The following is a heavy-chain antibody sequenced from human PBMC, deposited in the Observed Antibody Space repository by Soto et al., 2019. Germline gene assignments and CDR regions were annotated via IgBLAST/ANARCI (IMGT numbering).Heavy chain of an antibody. J-gene: IGHJ4*02. CDR3: VVAAQPYYFDY. Sequence: QVQLVQSGAEVKKPGASVKVSCKASGYTFTSYGISWVRQAPGQGLEWMGWISAYNGNTNYAQKLQGRVTMTTDTSTSTAYRELRGLRSDDTAVYSCVVAAQPYYFDYWGQGTLVTVSS. CDR2: ISAYNGNT. V-gene: IGHV1-18*01. D-gene: IGHD2-15*01. CDR1: GYTFTSYG.